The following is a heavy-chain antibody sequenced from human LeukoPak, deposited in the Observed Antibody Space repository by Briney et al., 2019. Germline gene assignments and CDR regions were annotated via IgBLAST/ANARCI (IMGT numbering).Heavy chain of an antibody. CDR1: GGSITGSSYY. D-gene: IGHD3-10*01. J-gene: IGHJ4*02. V-gene: IGHV4-39*01. CDR2: IYYSGST. Sequence: SETLSLTCTVSGGSITGSSYYWGWLSQPPGKGLEWIGSIYYSGSTYYNPSLKSRVTISVDTSKNQFSLKLSSVTAADTAVYYCARSPLMVRGVIITRQNDCWGQGTLVTVSS. CDR3: ARSPLMVRGVIITRQNDC.